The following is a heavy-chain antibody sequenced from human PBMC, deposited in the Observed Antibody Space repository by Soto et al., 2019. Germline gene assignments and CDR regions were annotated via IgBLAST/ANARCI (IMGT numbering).Heavy chain of an antibody. D-gene: IGHD3-22*01. CDR1: GYSFTSYW. V-gene: IGHV5-10-1*01. CDR2: IDPSDSYT. CDR3: ARGNYYDSRKGAFDI. J-gene: IGHJ3*02. Sequence: GESLKISCKGSGYSFTSYWISWVRQMPGKGLGWMGRIDPSDSYTNYSPSFQGHGTISADKSISTAYLQWSSLNASDTAMYYCARGNYYDSRKGAFDIWGQGTMVTVSS.